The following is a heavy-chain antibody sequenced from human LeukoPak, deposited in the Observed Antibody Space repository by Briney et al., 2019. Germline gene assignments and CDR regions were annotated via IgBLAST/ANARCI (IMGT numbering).Heavy chain of an antibody. CDR3: ARDEQGYCTNGVCYSGSWFDP. D-gene: IGHD2-8*01. CDR1: GGSISSYY. CDR2: IYYSGST. Sequence: SETLSLTCTVSGGSISSYYWSWIRQPPGKGLEWIGYIYYSGSTNYNPSLKSRVTISVDTSKNQFSLKLSSVTAADTAVYYCARDEQGYCTNGVCYSGSWFDPWGQGTLVTVSS. V-gene: IGHV4-59*12. J-gene: IGHJ5*02.